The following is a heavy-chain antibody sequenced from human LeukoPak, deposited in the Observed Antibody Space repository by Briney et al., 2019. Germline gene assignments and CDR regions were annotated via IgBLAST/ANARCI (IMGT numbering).Heavy chain of an antibody. CDR3: AKALGGSRAYCGGACYSQIDY. D-gene: IGHD2-21*02. CDR2: VSGKSDST. CDR1: GFTFSSYA. Sequence: GGSLRLSCAASGFTFSSYAMRWVRQAPGKGLEWVSGVSGKSDSTNYADSVKGRFTISRDNSKNTLYLQMNSLRAEDTAVYYCAKALGGSRAYCGGACYSQIDYWGQGTLVTVSS. J-gene: IGHJ4*02. V-gene: IGHV3-23*01.